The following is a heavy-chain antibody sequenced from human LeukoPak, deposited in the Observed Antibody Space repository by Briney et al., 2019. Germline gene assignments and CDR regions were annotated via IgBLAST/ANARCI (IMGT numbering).Heavy chain of an antibody. Sequence: GGSLRLSCAASGFTFSSYGMHWVRQAPGKGLEWVAVISYDGSNKYYADSVKGRFTISRDNSKNTLYLQMNSLRAEDTAVYYCAKGTGSMIVVVSAFDIWGQGTMVTVSS. CDR2: ISYDGSNK. V-gene: IGHV3-30*18. CDR3: AKGTGSMIVVVSAFDI. J-gene: IGHJ3*02. CDR1: GFTFSSYG. D-gene: IGHD3-22*01.